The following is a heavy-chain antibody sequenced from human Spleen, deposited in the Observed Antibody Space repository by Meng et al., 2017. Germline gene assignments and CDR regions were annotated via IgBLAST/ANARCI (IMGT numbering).Heavy chain of an antibody. CDR3: ARATGVGYFDL. V-gene: IGHV4-59*01. CDR1: GGSFTSYY. J-gene: IGHJ2*01. Sequence: SQTLSLTCAVNGGSFTSYYWIWIRQPPGKGLEWIGYIYYRGSTNYNPSLKSRVIISVDTSRNQFSLNLSSVTAADTAVYYCARATGVGYFDLWGRGTLVTVSS. D-gene: IGHD7-27*01. CDR2: IYYRGST.